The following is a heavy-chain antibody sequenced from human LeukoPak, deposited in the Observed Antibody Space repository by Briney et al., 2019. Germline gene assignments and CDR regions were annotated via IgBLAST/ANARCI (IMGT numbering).Heavy chain of an antibody. J-gene: IGHJ3*02. CDR3: ARPDYGDSGAFDI. Sequence: SETLSLTCTVSGVSISSYYWSWIRQPPGKGLEGIGYIYYSMTTNYNPSLRSRVPISVTTSRNQCTLKLTSVTPADTAVYYCARPDYGDSGAFDIWGQGTMVTVSS. CDR1: GVSISSYY. D-gene: IGHD4-17*01. CDR2: IYYSMTT. V-gene: IGHV4-59*08.